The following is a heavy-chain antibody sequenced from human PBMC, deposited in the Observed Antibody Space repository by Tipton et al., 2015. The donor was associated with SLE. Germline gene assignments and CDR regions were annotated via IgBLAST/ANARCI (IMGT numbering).Heavy chain of an antibody. D-gene: IGHD2-8*02. CDR2: INHSGST. CDR1: GGSFSGYY. V-gene: IGHV4-34*01. CDR3: ARGLSSLVGFYYYYYMDD. Sequence: TLSLTCAVYGGSFSGYYWSWIRQPPGKGLEWIGEINHSGSTTYNPSLKSRVTISIDTSKNQFSLKLSSVTAADTAVYYCARGLSSLVGFYYYYYMDDGGKGTTVTVSS. J-gene: IGHJ6*03.